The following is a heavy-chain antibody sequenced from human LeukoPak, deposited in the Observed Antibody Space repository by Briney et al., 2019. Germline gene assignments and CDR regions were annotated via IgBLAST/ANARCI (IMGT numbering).Heavy chain of an antibody. V-gene: IGHV3-33*01. J-gene: IGHJ3*01. CDR1: GFTFSNYG. CDR2: IWYDGSNK. CDR3: ARGGRVGGHDAFDL. D-gene: IGHD2-15*01. Sequence: SGGSLRLSCAASGFTFSNYGMHWVRQAPGKGLEWVAAIWYDGSNKYYVDSVKGRFTVSRDNYKNTLYLQMNSLRLEDTAVYYGARGGRVGGHDAFDLWGQGTMVTVSS.